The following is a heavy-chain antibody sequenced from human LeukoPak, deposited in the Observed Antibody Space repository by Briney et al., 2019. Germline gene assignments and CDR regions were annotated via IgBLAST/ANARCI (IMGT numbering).Heavy chain of an antibody. Sequence: GGSLRLSCAASLFTVSGNYISSLRPAPGKGLEWVSVVFSGVSTYYADSVKGRFSISRDSSKNTLYLQMDSHRAEDTAVYYCARLRENTVARDDSDYYMDVWGKGTTVTVSS. CDR3: ARLRENTVARDDSDYYMDV. D-gene: IGHD4-23*01. V-gene: IGHV3-53*01. J-gene: IGHJ6*03. CDR2: VFSGVST. CDR1: LFTVSGNY.